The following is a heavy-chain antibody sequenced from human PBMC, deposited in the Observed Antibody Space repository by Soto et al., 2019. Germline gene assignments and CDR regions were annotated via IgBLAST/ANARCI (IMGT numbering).Heavy chain of an antibody. CDR3: ARLESSGSNTGQYYFDY. V-gene: IGHV1-69*13. Sequence: SVKVSCKASGGTFSSYAISWARQAPGQGLEWMGGIIPIFGTANYAQKFQGRVAITADESTSTAYMELSSLRSEDTAVYYCARLESSGSNTGQYYFDYWGQGTLVTVSS. J-gene: IGHJ4*02. CDR2: IIPIFGTA. D-gene: IGHD3-22*01. CDR1: GGTFSSYA.